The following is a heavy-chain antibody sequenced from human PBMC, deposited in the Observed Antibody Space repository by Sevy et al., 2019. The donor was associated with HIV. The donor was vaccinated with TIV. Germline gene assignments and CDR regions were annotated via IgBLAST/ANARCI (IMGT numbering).Heavy chain of an antibody. D-gene: IGHD1-26*01. J-gene: IGHJ3*02. V-gene: IGHV4-39*01. Sequence: SETLSLTCTVSGGSISSSSYYWGWIRQPPGKGLEWIGSIYYSGSTDYNPSLKSRVTISVDTSKNQFSLKLSSVTAADTAVYYCARHAAILAAFDIRGQGTMVTVSS. CDR1: GGSISSSSYY. CDR3: ARHAAILAAFDI. CDR2: IYYSGST.